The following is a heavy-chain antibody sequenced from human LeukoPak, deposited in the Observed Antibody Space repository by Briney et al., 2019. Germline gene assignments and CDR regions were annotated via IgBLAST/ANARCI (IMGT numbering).Heavy chain of an antibody. V-gene: IGHV3-30*04. D-gene: IGHD3-9*01. CDR3: ARDRERYFDWLPYYYGMDV. Sequence: GGSLRLSCAASGFTFSSYAMHWVRQAPGKGLEWVAVISYDGSNKYYADSVKGRFTISRDNSKNTLYLQMNSLRAEDTAVYYCARDRERYFDWLPYYYGMDVWGQGTTVTVSS. CDR1: GFTFSSYA. CDR2: ISYDGSNK. J-gene: IGHJ6*02.